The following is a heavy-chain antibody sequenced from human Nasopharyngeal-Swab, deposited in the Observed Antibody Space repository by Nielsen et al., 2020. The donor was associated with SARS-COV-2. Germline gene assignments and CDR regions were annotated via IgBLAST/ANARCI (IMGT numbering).Heavy chain of an antibody. D-gene: IGHD6-13*01. CDR1: GGTFSSYA. V-gene: IGHV1-69*13. CDR3: ASSSGGSSWSPPFDY. CDR2: IIPIFGTA. J-gene: IGHJ4*02. Sequence: SVKVSCKASGGTFSSYAISWVRQAPGQGLEWMGGIIPIFGTANYAQKFQGRVTITADESTSTAYMELSSLRSEDTAVYYCASSSGGSSWSPPFDYWGQGTLVTVSS.